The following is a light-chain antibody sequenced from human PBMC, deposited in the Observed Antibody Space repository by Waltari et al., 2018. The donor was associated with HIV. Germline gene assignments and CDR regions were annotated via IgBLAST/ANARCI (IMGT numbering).Light chain of an antibody. J-gene: IGLJ3*02. CDR3: QATDSSGVYWV. CDR1: ALPKRY. CDR2: RGT. Sequence: SYELTQPPSVSVSPGQTARVTCSGDALPKRYAYWYQQRPGQAPGLLIFRGTERTSGSPERFSSSSSGTTVTLTIRAVQAEDEADYYCQATDSSGVYWVFGGGTTLTVL. V-gene: IGLV3-25*03.